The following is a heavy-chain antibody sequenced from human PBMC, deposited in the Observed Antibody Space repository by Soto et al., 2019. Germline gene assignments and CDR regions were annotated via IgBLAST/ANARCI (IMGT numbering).Heavy chain of an antibody. J-gene: IGHJ6*02. CDR1: GFTFSSYG. CDR3: AKVMRDYYYGMDV. Sequence: SRRLPCAASGFTFSSYGIHWVRQAPGKGLEWVAVISYDGSNKYYADSVKGRFTISRDNSKNTPYLQMNSLRAEDTAVYYCAKVMRDYYYGMDVWGQGTTVTVSS. V-gene: IGHV3-30*18. CDR2: ISYDGSNK.